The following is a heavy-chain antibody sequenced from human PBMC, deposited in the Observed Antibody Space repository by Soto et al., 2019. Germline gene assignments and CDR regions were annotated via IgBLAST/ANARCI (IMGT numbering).Heavy chain of an antibody. CDR1: GYTWSSYG. D-gene: IGHD6-19*01. CDR2: INGYNGNT. V-gene: IGHV1-18*01. CDR3: AREGSAPYYYYGMDV. Sequence: QVQLEQSGAEVKKPGDSMKVSCKAYGYTWSSYGISWVRQAPGQGLEWMGWINGYNGNTDYPQKVQGRVTMTTDTSTSTAYMELRSLRSDDTAVYYCAREGSAPYYYYGMDVWGQGTTVTVSS. J-gene: IGHJ6*02.